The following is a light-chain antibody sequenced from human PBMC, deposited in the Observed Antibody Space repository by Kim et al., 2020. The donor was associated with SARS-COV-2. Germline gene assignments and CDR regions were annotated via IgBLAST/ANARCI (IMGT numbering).Light chain of an antibody. CDR2: SDD. CDR3: AAWDDSLSAWV. Sequence: QAVVTQPPSASGTPGQTVTVSCSGSSPNIGKNAVNWYQHVPGTAPKFLIFSDDRRPSGVPDRFSGSKSGSSASLAISGLRSDDEATYYCAAWDDSLSAWVFGGGTKVTVL. V-gene: IGLV1-44*01. CDR1: SPNIGKNA. J-gene: IGLJ3*02.